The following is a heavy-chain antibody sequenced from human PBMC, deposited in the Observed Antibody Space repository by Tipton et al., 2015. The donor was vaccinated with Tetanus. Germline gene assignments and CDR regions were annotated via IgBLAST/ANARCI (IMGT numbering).Heavy chain of an antibody. J-gene: IGHJ3*01. CDR1: GYNFNLYW. D-gene: IGHD3-22*01. Sequence: QLVQSGAEVKKPGESLKISCQGSGYNFNLYWIAWVRQAPGQGLEWMGWVSTYNGNTEYAQNFEGRVTMTTDTSTRTGYMELRSLTSADTAIYYCAREAINSEDRRAFDVWGQGTMVTVSP. CDR3: AREAINSEDRRAFDV. CDR2: VSTYNGNT. V-gene: IGHV1-18*04.